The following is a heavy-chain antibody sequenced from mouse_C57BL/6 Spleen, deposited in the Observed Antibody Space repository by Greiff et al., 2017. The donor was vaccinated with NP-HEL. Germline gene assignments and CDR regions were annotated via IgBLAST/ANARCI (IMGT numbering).Heavy chain of an antibody. J-gene: IGHJ4*01. V-gene: IGHV3-6*01. CDR3: AIDNYSPYYAMDY. CDR1: GYSLTSGYY. CDR2: ISYDGSN. Sequence: DVQLQEPGPGLVKPSQSLSLTCSVTGYSLTSGYYWHWIRQFPGNTLEWMGYISYDGSNNYNPSLNNRISITRDTSKNQFFLNLNSVTTEETATYYCAIDNYSPYYAMDYWGQGASVTVAS. D-gene: IGHD2-12*01.